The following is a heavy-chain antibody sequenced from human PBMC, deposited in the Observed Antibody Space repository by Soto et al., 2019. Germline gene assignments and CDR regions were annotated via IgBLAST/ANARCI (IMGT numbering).Heavy chain of an antibody. CDR3: ARDLDLRDFWSGHFGGVWFDP. J-gene: IGHJ5*02. CDR1: GLNFSSYW. V-gene: IGHV3-7*01. D-gene: IGHD3-3*01. Sequence: PGGSLRLSCTAAGLNFSSYWMSWVRQDPGKGLEWVANIKQDGSEKYYVDSVKGRFTISRDNAKNSLYLQMDSLRAEDTAVYYCARDLDLRDFWSGHFGGVWFDPWGQGTLVTVSS. CDR2: IKQDGSEK.